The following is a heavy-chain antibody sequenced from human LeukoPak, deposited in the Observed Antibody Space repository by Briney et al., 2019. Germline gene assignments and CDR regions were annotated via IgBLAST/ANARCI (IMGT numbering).Heavy chain of an antibody. CDR2: IKQDGSEE. CDR3: ARDPYSSTWSYGMDV. Sequence: GGSLRLSCAASGFTFSSYWMSWVRQAPGKGLEWVANIKQDGSEEVYVDSVKGRFTISRDNAKNSLFLQMNTLRAEDTAVYYCARDPYSSTWSYGMDVWGQGATVTVSS. D-gene: IGHD6-6*01. J-gene: IGHJ6*02. V-gene: IGHV3-7*05. CDR1: GFTFSSYW.